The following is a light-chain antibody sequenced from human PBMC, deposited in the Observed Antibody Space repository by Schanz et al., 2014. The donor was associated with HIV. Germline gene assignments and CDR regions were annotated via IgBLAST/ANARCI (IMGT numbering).Light chain of an antibody. CDR1: SGIDVDTYR. V-gene: IGLV5-45*03. J-gene: IGLJ2*01. CDR2: YKSDSDK. CDR3: MIWHSSAVV. Sequence: QLVLTQPSSLSASPGASASLTCTLRSGIDVDTYRIYWYQQKPGSPPRYLLRYKSDSDKQQGSGVSSRFSGSKDASANAGILLISGLQSEDEADYYCMIWHSSAVVFGGGTKLTVL.